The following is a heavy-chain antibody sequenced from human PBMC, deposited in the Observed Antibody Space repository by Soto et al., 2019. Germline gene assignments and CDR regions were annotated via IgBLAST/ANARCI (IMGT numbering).Heavy chain of an antibody. V-gene: IGHV3-9*01. D-gene: IGHD3-3*01. CDR3: AKDESYDFPPDTFDI. CDR2: ISWNSGSI. CDR1: GFTFDDYA. J-gene: IGHJ3*02. Sequence: GGSLRLSCAASGFTFDDYAMHWVRQAPGKGLEWVSGISWNSGSIGYADSVKGRFTISRDNAKNSLYLQMNSLRAEDTALYYCAKDESYDFPPDTFDIWGQGTMVTVSS.